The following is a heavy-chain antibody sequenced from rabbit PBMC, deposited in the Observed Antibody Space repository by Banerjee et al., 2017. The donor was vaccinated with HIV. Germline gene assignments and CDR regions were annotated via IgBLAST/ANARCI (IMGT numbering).Heavy chain of an antibody. CDR3: ARDLLGVIGWNFYL. J-gene: IGHJ4*01. Sequence: QSLEESGGDLVKPGASLTLTCTASGFSFNNNYWIGWVRQAPGKGLEWIACIYAGNSGVTYYANWAKGRFTISKTSSTTVTLQMTSLTAADRATYFCARDLLGVIGWNFYLWGPGTLVTVS. D-gene: IGHD1-1*01. CDR2: IYAGNSGVT. V-gene: IGHV1S40*01. CDR1: GFSFNNNYW.